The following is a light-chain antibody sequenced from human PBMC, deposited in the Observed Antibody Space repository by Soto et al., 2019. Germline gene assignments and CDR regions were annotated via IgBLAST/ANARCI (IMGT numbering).Light chain of an antibody. CDR1: SSNIGARYD. CDR2: GNN. J-gene: IGLJ1*01. V-gene: IGLV1-40*01. Sequence: QSVLTQPPSVAGAPGQRVTISCTGSSSNIGARYDVHWYQQLPGTAPKLLIFGNNNRPSGVPDRFSGSKSGTSASLAITGLQDEDEADYYCQSYDSSLSAYVFGTGTKLTVL. CDR3: QSYDSSLSAYV.